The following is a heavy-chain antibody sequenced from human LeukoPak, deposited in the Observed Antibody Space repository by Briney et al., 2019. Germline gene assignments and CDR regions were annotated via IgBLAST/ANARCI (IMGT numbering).Heavy chain of an antibody. J-gene: IGHJ6*02. D-gene: IGHD3-10*01. CDR1: GYTFTSYG. Sequence: ASVKVSCKASGYTFTSYGISWVRQAPGQGLEWMGWISAYNGNTNYAQKLQGRVTMTTDTSTSTAYMELRSLRSDDTAVYYCAAVWFGERYYGMDVWGQGTTVTVSS. V-gene: IGHV1-18*01. CDR2: ISAYNGNT. CDR3: AAVWFGERYYGMDV.